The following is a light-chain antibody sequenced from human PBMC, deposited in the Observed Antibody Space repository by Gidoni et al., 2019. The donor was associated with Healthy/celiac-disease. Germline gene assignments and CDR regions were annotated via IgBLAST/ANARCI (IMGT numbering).Light chain of an antibody. CDR3: QQYYSTPLT. CDR1: QSVLYSSNNKNY. CDR2: WAS. Sequence: DLVITPSPDSLAVSLGERATLNCKSSQSVLYSSNNKNYLAWYQQKPGQPPKLLIYWASTRESGVPDRFSGSGSGTDFTLTISSLQAEDVAVYYCQQYYSTPLTFGGGTKVEIK. V-gene: IGKV4-1*01. J-gene: IGKJ4*01.